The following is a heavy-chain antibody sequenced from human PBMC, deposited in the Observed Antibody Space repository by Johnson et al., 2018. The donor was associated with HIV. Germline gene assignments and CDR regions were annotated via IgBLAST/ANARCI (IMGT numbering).Heavy chain of an antibody. D-gene: IGHD2/OR15-2a*01. J-gene: IGHJ3*02. CDR2: ISYDGSNK. CDR3: ARGINSQSWAFDS. V-gene: IGHV3-30-3*01. Sequence: QEQLVESGGGVVQPGRSLRLSCAASGFTFSSYAMHWVRQAPGKGLEWVAVISYDGSNKFYTDSVKGRFTISRDNSKNTLYLQMNSLRADDTAVYYCARGINSQSWAFDSGGQGTMVTVSS. CDR1: GFTFSSYA.